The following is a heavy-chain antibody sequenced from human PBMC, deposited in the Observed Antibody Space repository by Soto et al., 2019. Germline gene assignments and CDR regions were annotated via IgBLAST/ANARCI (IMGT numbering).Heavy chain of an antibody. Sequence: QVQLQESGPGLVKPSQTLSLTCTVSGGSISSAGYYWNWIRQHPGKGLEWIGFIYYSGSTYYNPSLKRRVTISRDTSKNQFSLKLSSVTAADTAVFYCARLPVAANGGAIDYWGQGTLVTVSS. V-gene: IGHV4-31*03. CDR3: ARLPVAANGGAIDY. CDR1: GGSISSAGYY. CDR2: IYYSGST. J-gene: IGHJ4*02. D-gene: IGHD6-19*01.